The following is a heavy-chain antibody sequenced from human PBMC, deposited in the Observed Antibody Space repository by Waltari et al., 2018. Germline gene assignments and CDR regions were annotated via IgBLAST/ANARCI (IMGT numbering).Heavy chain of an antibody. CDR1: GYTFTGYY. Sequence: QVQLVQSGAEVKKPGDSVKVSCTASGYTFTGYYMHWVRQAPGQGLEWMGWINPSSDDTNYAQKFQGRVTMTTDTSITTAYMELSSLRSDDTAVYYCARGPKKNPYFFDYWGQGTLVTVSS. J-gene: IGHJ4*02. CDR2: INPSSDDT. CDR3: ARGPKKNPYFFDY. V-gene: IGHV1-2*02.